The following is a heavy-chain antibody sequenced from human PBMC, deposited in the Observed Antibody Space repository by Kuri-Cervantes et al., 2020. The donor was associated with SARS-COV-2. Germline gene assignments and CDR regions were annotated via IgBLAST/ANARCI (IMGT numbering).Heavy chain of an antibody. Sequence: GGSLRLSCAASGFTFRGSWMHWVRQVLGGGLVWLSRISDDGTNIIYADSVRGRFAISRDNVENTLYLQMSSLRAEDTAVYYCARDCGGDCSQYLFDYWGQGTLVTVSS. CDR3: ARDCGGDCSQYLFDY. V-gene: IGHV3-74*01. CDR2: ISDDGTNI. CDR1: GFTFRGSW. J-gene: IGHJ4*02. D-gene: IGHD2-21*01.